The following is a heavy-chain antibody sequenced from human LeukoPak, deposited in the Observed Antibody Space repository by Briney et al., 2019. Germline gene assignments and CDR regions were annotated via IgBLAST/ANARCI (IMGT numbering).Heavy chain of an antibody. Sequence: PGGSLRLSCAASGFTFSSYGMPWVRQAPGKGLEWVAVIWYDGSNKYYADSVKGRFTISRDNSKNTLYLQMNSLRAEDTAVYYCAKARDSYDYGDFTPEDRGNYFDYWGQGTLVTVSS. V-gene: IGHV3-33*06. CDR3: AKARDSYDYGDFTPEDRGNYFDY. CDR2: IWYDGSNK. J-gene: IGHJ4*02. D-gene: IGHD4-17*01. CDR1: GFTFSSYG.